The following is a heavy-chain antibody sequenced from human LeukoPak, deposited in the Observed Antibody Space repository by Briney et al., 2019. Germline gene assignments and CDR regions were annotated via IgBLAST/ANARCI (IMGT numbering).Heavy chain of an antibody. V-gene: IGHV1-69*04. J-gene: IGHJ4*02. CDR3: AREGGIAVAGTRVLIDY. D-gene: IGHD6-19*01. Sequence: VASVKVSCKASGGTFSSYAISWVRQAPGQGLEWMGRIIPILGIANYAQKFQGRVTITADKSTSTAYMELSSLRSEDTAVYYCAREGGIAVAGTRVLIDYWGQGTLVTVSS. CDR1: GGTFSSYA. CDR2: IIPILGIA.